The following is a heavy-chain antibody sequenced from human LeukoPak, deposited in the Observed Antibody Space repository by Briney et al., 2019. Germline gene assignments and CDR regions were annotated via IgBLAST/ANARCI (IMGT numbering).Heavy chain of an antibody. CDR2: MNPNSGNT. Sequence: ASVKVSCKASRYTFTTYDINWVRQAPGQGLEWMGWMNPNSGNTGYAQKFQGRVTMTRNTSISTAYMELSSLRSEDTAVYYCARGRKDERPYYYDVWGKGTTVTISS. CDR3: ARGRKDERPYYYDV. V-gene: IGHV1-8*01. D-gene: IGHD3-10*01. CDR1: RYTFTTYD. J-gene: IGHJ6*04.